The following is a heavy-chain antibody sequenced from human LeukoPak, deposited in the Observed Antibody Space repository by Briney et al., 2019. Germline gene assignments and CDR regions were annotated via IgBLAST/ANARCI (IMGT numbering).Heavy chain of an antibody. J-gene: IGHJ4*02. CDR3: ARYYGSGSFDY. Sequence: ESGPTLVNPTETLTLTCTVSGFSLGNARMGVSWIRQPPGKALEWLAHIFSNDEKSYSTSLKSRLTISKDTSKSQVVLTMSNMDPVDTATYYCARYYGSGSFDYWGQGTLVTVSS. V-gene: IGHV2-26*01. D-gene: IGHD3-10*01. CDR2: IFSNDEK. CDR1: GFSLGNARMG.